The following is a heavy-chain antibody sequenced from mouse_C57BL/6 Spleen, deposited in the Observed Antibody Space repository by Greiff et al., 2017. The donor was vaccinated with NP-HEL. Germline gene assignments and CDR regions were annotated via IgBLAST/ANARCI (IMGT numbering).Heavy chain of an antibody. Sequence: VQLQQSGAELMKPGASVKLSCKATGYTFTGYWIEWVKQRPGHGLEWIGEILPGSGSTNYNAKFKGKATFTADTSSNTAYMQLSSLTTEDSAIYYCARAYGNYGGDAYWGQGTLVTVSA. J-gene: IGHJ3*01. CDR1: GYTFTGYW. CDR3: ARAYGNYGGDAY. CDR2: ILPGSGST. D-gene: IGHD2-1*01. V-gene: IGHV1-9*01.